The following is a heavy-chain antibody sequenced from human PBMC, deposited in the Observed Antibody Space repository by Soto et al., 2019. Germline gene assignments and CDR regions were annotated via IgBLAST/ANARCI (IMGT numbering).Heavy chain of an antibody. J-gene: IGHJ4*02. CDR3: ARDSHVGSGWQLTADY. Sequence: GSSLKRYSVELGFTFSSNSMHWVRQAPGKGLEWVAVIWYDGSNKYYAESVKGRFTLSRDNSKNTLYLQMNNLRAEDTAVYYCARDSHVGSGWQLTADYWGQGTLVTVSS. CDR1: GFTFSSNS. D-gene: IGHD6-19*01. CDR2: IWYDGSNK. V-gene: IGHV3-33*01.